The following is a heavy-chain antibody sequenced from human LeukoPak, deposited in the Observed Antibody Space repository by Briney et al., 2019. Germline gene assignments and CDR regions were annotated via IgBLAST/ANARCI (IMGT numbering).Heavy chain of an antibody. V-gene: IGHV1-2*02. D-gene: IGHD6-19*01. CDR2: INPNSGGT. J-gene: IGHJ4*02. CDR3: ARYYSSGWYVGFDY. CDR1: GYTFTGYY. Sequence: ASVKVSCKASGYTFTGYYMHWVRQAPGQGLEWMGWINPNSGGTNYAQKFQGRVTMTRGTSISTAYMELSRLRSDDTAVYYCARYYSSGWYVGFDYWGQGTLVTVSS.